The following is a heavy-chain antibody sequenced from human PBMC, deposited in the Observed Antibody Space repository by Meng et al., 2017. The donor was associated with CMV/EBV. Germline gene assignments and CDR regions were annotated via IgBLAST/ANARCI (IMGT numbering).Heavy chain of an antibody. J-gene: IGHJ3*02. CDR1: GGTFSSYG. D-gene: IGHD2-2*02. CDR3: ATWSSSSCYTDDAFDI. V-gene: IGHV1-69*13. CDR2: IIPIFGTA. Sequence: VKVSCKASGGTFSSYGISWVRQAPGQGLEWMGVIIPIFGTANYAQKFQGRVTITTDESTSTDYMELSSLRSEDTAVYYCATWSSSSCYTDDAFDIWGQGTMVTVSS.